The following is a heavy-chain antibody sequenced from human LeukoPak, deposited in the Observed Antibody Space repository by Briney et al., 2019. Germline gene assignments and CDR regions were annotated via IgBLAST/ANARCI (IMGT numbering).Heavy chain of an antibody. CDR1: GGTFSSYA. CDR2: IIPIFGTA. CDR3: ASFPGYSYGFDFDY. D-gene: IGHD5-18*01. J-gene: IGHJ4*02. V-gene: IGHV1-69*05. Sequence: SVKVSCKASGGTFSSYAISWVRQAPGQGLEWMGGIIPIFGTANYAQKFQGRVTITTDESTSTAYMELSSLRSEDTAVYYCASFPGYSYGFDFDYWGQGTLVTVSS.